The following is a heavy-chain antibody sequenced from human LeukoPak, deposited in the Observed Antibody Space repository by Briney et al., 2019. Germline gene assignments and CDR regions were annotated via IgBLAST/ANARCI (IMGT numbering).Heavy chain of an antibody. CDR1: GFPFKRSG. CDR3: AKDLQKRWLQFKSAGALDY. Sequence: GGALELSCGGSGFPFKRSGMEWGRQAPGKGLGGGALIQEEGNNKYYGDSGKGGFTISRDNSKNKRHLEMKSLKAEDTAVYYCAKDLQKRWLQFKSAGALDYWGQGTLVTVSS. J-gene: IGHJ4*02. D-gene: IGHD5-24*01. CDR2: IQEEGNNK. V-gene: IGHV3-30*02.